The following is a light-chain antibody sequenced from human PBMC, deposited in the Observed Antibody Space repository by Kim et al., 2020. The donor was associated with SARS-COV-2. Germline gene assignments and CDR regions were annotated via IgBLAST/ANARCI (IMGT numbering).Light chain of an antibody. CDR3: NSYAANNNGV. Sequence: GRSVTIACTGTSSDVGRYNHVSWYHQHPGKAPKLTISEVTKRPSGDPDRFSGSKSGNTASLTVSGLQAEDEADYYCNSYAANNNGVFGGGTKLTVL. CDR2: EVT. J-gene: IGLJ3*02. CDR1: SSDVGRYNH. V-gene: IGLV2-8*01.